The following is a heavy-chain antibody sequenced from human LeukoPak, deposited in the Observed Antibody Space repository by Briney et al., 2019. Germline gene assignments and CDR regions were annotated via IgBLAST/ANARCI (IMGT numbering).Heavy chain of an antibody. J-gene: IGHJ4*02. CDR3: ARVWRCADDVCPDVSEK. V-gene: IGHV1-2*02. CDR1: GYTFTDYY. D-gene: IGHD2-8*01. CDR2: INPNSGGT. Sequence: ASVKVSCKASGYTFTDYYIHWVRQAPGQGLEWMGWINPNSGGTHYARNFQGRVTLARDTSISTAYMELSGLRSDDTAVYYCARVWRCADDVCPDVSEKWGQGTLVTVSS.